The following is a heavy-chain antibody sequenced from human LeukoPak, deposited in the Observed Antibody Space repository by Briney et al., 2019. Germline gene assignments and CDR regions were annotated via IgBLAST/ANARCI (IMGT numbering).Heavy chain of an antibody. CDR3: SRGPRFDP. CDR2: VNPNSGDT. J-gene: IGHJ5*02. V-gene: IGHV1-8*01. CDR1: GYSFNIYE. Sequence: ASVKVSFKTSGYSFNIYEINWVRQAPGQGLEWMGWVNPNSGDTDYAQKFQGRLTMTRNTSISTAYMELSGLRLEDTAVYYCSRGPRFDPWGQGTQVTVSS.